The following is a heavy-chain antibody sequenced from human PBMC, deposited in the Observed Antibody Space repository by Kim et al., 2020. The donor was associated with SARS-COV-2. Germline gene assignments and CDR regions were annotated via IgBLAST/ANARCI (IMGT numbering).Heavy chain of an antibody. CDR3: ARGRGGARRREDY. J-gene: IGHJ4*02. Sequence: NPSRKSRVTIAVDTSKNQFARKLSSVTAADTAVYYGARGRGGARRREDYWGQGTLVTVSS. V-gene: IGHV4-34*01. D-gene: IGHD3-10*01.